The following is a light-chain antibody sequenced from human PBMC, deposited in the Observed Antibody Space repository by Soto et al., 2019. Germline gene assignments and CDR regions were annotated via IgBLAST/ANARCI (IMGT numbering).Light chain of an antibody. CDR2: DAS. V-gene: IGKV3D-20*01. CDR1: QSVRSSY. Sequence: EIVLTQSPATLSLSPGERATLSCGASQSVRSSYLAWYQQKPGLAPRLLIYDASNRATGIPDRFSGSGSGTDFTLNISRLGPEDFAVYYCQQYGSTPLTFGGGTKVEIK. J-gene: IGKJ4*01. CDR3: QQYGSTPLT.